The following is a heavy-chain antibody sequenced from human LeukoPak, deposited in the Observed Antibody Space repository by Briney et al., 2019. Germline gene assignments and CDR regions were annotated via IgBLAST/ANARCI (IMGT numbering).Heavy chain of an antibody. J-gene: IGHJ6*02. CDR3: GTNAFPRYYYYYGMDV. D-gene: IGHD2-2*01. V-gene: IGHV4-34*01. CDR1: GGSFSGYY. Sequence: PSETLSLTCAVYGGSFSGYYWSWIRQPPGKGLEWLGEINHSGSTNYNPSLKSRVTISVDTSKNQFSLKLSSVTAADTAVYYCGTNAFPRYYYYYGMDVWGQGTTVTVSS. CDR2: INHSGST.